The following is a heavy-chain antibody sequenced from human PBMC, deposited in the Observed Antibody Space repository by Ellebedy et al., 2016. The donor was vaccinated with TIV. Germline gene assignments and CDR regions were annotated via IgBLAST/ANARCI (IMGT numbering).Heavy chain of an antibody. CDR1: GGSFSGFY. V-gene: IGHV4-34*01. J-gene: IGHJ4*02. CDR2: ILHSGSA. CDR3: ARGRRKTLMVYSDKTGNVVGFDY. D-gene: IGHD1-1*01. Sequence: MPGGSLRLSCAVSGGSFSGFYWSWIRQHPVKGLEWIAEILHSGSAAYNPSLMDRVTMSVDTSKNQFSLKLSSLTAADTAVYYCARGRRKTLMVYSDKTGNVVGFDYWGQGTLVTVSS.